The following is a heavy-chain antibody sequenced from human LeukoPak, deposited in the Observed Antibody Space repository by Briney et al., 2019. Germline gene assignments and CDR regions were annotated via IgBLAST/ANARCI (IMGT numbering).Heavy chain of an antibody. Sequence: GGSLRLSCAASGFTFSSYSMNWVRQAPGKGLEWVSSISSSSSYIYYADSVKGRFTISRDNAKNSLYLQMNSLRAEDTAVYYCAREAAGIQRDFDYWGQGTLVIVSS. CDR3: AREAAGIQRDFDY. D-gene: IGHD6-13*01. J-gene: IGHJ4*02. V-gene: IGHV3-21*01. CDR1: GFTFSSYS. CDR2: ISSSSSYI.